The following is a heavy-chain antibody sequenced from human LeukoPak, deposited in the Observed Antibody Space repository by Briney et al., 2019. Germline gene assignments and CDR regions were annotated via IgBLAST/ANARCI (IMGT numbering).Heavy chain of an antibody. V-gene: IGHV4-61*02. CDR1: GGSISSGSYY. J-gene: IGHJ6*03. CDR3: ARGGSGWNYYYYYMDV. D-gene: IGHD6-19*01. CDR2: IYTSGST. Sequence: SETLSLACTVSGGSISSGSYYWSWIRQPAGKGLEWIGRIYTSGSTNYNPSLKSRVTISVDTSKNQFSLKLSSVTAADTAVYYCARGGSGWNYYYYYMDVWGKGTTVTISS.